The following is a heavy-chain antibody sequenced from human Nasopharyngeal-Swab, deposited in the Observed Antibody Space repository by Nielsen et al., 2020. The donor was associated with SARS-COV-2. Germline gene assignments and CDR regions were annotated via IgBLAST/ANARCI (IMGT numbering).Heavy chain of an antibody. J-gene: IGHJ4*02. Sequence: ASVKVSCKASGYTFTIYGITWVRQAPGQGLEWMGWISAYNGNTNYAQKLQGRVTMTTDTSTSTAYMELRSLRSDDTAVYYCATRAVAGFFDYWGQGTLVIVSS. V-gene: IGHV1-18*01. CDR3: ATRAVAGFFDY. CDR1: GYTFTIYG. CDR2: ISAYNGNT. D-gene: IGHD6-19*01.